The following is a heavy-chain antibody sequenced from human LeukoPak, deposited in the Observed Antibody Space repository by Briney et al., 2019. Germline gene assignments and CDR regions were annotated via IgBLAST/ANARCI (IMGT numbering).Heavy chain of an antibody. D-gene: IGHD3-22*01. CDR1: GGSISSGSYD. CDR2: IYTSGST. CDR3: ARDYPVVPYYYDSSGYYPGI. V-gene: IGHV4-61*02. J-gene: IGHJ3*02. Sequence: SQTLSLTCTVSGGSISSGSYDWSWIREPAGKGLEWIVRIYTSGSTNYNPSPKSLVTISVVPSKNQFSLKLSSVTAADTAVYYCARDYPVVPYYYDSSGYYPGIWGQGTMVIVSS.